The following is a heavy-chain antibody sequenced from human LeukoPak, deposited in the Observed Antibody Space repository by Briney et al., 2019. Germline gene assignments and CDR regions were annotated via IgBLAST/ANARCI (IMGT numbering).Heavy chain of an antibody. CDR2: FIPIFGTA. Sequence: SVKVSCKASGGTFSSYAISWVRQAPGQGLEWMGGFIPIFGTANYAQKFQGRVTITADESTSTAYMELSSLRSEDTALYYCARTGASYYYYYMDVWGKGTTVTVSS. CDR3: ARTGASYYYYYMDV. V-gene: IGHV1-69*13. J-gene: IGHJ6*03. CDR1: GGTFSSYA. D-gene: IGHD3-10*01.